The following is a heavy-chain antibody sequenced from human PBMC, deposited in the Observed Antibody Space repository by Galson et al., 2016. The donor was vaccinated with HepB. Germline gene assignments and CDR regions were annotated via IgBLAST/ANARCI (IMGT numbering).Heavy chain of an antibody. CDR3: AKEERCRGGGCYFGV. V-gene: IGHV3-23*01. Sequence: SLRLSCAASGFTFSSYAMSWVRQAPGKGLEWVSGISAGGVNTNYADSVRGRFTISRDNSKDTLYLQMNSLRAEDTAVHYCAKEERCRGGGCYFGVWGQGTTVTVSS. J-gene: IGHJ6*02. CDR2: ISAGGVNT. D-gene: IGHD2-15*01. CDR1: GFTFSSYA.